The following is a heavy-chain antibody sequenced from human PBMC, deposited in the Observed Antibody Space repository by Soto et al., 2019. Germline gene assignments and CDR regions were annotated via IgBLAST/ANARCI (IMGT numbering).Heavy chain of an antibody. CDR3: ARGPGYYDILTGYYNSAFDI. D-gene: IGHD3-9*01. Sequence: PSETLSLTCAVYGGSFSGYYCSWIRQPPGKGLEWIGEINHSGSTNYNPSLKSRVTISVDTSKNQFSLKLSSVTAADTAVYYCARGPGYYDILTGYYNSAFDIWGQGTMVTVSS. J-gene: IGHJ3*02. CDR1: GGSFSGYY. V-gene: IGHV4-34*01. CDR2: INHSGST.